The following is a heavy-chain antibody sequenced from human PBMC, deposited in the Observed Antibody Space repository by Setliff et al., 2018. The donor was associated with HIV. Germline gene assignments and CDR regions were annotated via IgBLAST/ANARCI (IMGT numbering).Heavy chain of an antibody. V-gene: IGHV4-59*01. CDR2: IYYSGST. CDR3: ARGGSYRFWSGYRYYYYYMDL. CDR1: GGSISSYY. J-gene: IGHJ6*03. D-gene: IGHD3-3*01. Sequence: SETLSLTCTVSGGSISSYYWSWIRQPPGKGLEWIGYIYYSGSTNYNPSLKSRVTISVDTSKNQFSLKLSSVTAADTAVYYCARGGSYRFWSGYRYYYYYMDLWGKGTTVTVSS.